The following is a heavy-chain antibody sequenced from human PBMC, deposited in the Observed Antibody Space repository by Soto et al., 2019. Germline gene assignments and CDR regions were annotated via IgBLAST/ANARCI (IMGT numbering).Heavy chain of an antibody. J-gene: IGHJ6*02. D-gene: IGHD3-10*01. CDR2: IKQDGSEK. Sequence: GGSLRLSCAASGFTFSSYWMSWVRQAPGKGLEWVANIKQDGSEKYYVDSVKGRFTISRDNAKNSLYLQMNSLRAEDTAVYYCARDLWPWVYGSGPYGMDVWGQGTTVTVSS. CDR1: GFTFSSYW. CDR3: ARDLWPWVYGSGPYGMDV. V-gene: IGHV3-7*01.